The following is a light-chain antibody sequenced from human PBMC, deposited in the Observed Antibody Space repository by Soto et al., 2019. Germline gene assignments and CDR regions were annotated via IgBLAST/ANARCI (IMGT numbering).Light chain of an antibody. J-gene: IGLJ2*01. CDR3: SSYTSGTSVA. CDR1: SSDVGGYNY. Sequence: QSALTQPASVSGSPGQSITISCTGTSSDVGGYNYVSWYQQHPGKAPQLIIYAVSNRPSVVSHRFPGSKSGTTASLAISGLHDEDEAEYYYSSYTSGTSVAFGGGTKLTVL. CDR2: AVS. V-gene: IGLV2-14*01.